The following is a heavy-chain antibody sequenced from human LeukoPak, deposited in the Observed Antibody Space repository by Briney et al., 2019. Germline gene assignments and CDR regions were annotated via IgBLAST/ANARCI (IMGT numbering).Heavy chain of an antibody. CDR2: MYYSGST. D-gene: IGHD3-22*01. CDR3: ARDNSGYYYSDY. Sequence: SETLSLTCTVSGGSISSSSYYWGWIRQPPGKGLEWIGSMYYSGSTYYNPSLKSRVTISVDTSKNQFSLKLSSVTAADTAVYYCARDNSGYYYSDYWGQGTLVTVSS. J-gene: IGHJ4*02. CDR1: GGSISSSSYY. V-gene: IGHV4-39*07.